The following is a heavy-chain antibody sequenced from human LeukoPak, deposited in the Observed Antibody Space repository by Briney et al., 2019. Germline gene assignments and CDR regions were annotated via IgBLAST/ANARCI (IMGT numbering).Heavy chain of an antibody. CDR2: INPSGGST. Sequence: ASVKVSCKASGYTFTGYYMHWVRQAPGQGLEWMGIINPSGGSTSYAQEFQGRVTITRDTSASTAYMELSSLRSEDMAVYYCARDLGGSYFDYWGQGTLVTVFS. J-gene: IGHJ4*02. CDR1: GYTFTGYY. D-gene: IGHD1-26*01. V-gene: IGHV1-46*01. CDR3: ARDLGGSYFDY.